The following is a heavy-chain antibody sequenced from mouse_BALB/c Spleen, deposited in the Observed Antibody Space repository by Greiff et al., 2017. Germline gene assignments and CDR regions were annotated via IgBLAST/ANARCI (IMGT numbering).Heavy chain of an antibody. CDR3: ARAGYGNSGGWFAY. J-gene: IGHJ3*01. CDR2: ISTYSGNT. D-gene: IGHD2-1*01. CDR1: GYTFTDYA. V-gene: IGHV1-67*01. Sequence: VKVVESGPELVRPGVSVKISCKGSGYTFTDYAMHWVKQSHAKSLEWIGVISTYSGNTNYNQKFKGKATMTVDKSSSTAYMELARLTSEDSAIYYCARAGYGNSGGWFAYWGQGTLVTVSA.